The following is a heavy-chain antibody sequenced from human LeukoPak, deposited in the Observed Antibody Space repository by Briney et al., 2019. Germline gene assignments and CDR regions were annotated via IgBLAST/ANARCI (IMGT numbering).Heavy chain of an antibody. CDR3: ARGRYCAGGGCRLFDF. D-gene: IGHD2-8*02. CDR2: IFYGGNT. Sequence: SETLSLTCSVSGGSISGYFWSWIREPPGRGLEWTGYIFYGGNTKYNPSLKSRVAMSADASKNQYSLSLSSVTAADTAIYYCARGRYCAGGGCRLFDFWGQGTLVGVSS. J-gene: IGHJ4*02. V-gene: IGHV4-59*01. CDR1: GGSISGYF.